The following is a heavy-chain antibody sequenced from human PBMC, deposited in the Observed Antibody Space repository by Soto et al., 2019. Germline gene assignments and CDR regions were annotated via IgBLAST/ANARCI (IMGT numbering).Heavy chain of an antibody. D-gene: IGHD3-9*01. V-gene: IGHV4-34*01. Sequence: YETLSLTCGVSGEALGGYYWSWIRQSSGKGLEWIGQINHVGDTNYNASLESRVPLSVDTSKNHLSLKLTSVTAADTAVYYCARVSPFYDILTGRYHYYRLDVWGQGTTVTVS. CDR3: ARVSPFYDILTGRYHYYRLDV. CDR2: INHVGDT. J-gene: IGHJ6*02. CDR1: GEALGGYY.